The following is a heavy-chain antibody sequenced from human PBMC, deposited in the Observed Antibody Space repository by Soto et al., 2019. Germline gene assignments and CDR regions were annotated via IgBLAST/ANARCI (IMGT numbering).Heavy chain of an antibody. D-gene: IGHD3-22*01. CDR3: ARQIYDSDTGPNFQYYFDS. Sequence: HGESLKISCKGSGYSFAGYWITWVRQKPGKGLEWMGRIDPSDSQTYYSPSFRGHVTISVTKSITTVFLQWSRLRASDTAMYYCARQIYDSDTGPNFQYYFDSWGQGTPVTVSS. CDR2: IDPSDSQT. CDR1: GYSFAGYW. J-gene: IGHJ4*02. V-gene: IGHV5-10-1*01.